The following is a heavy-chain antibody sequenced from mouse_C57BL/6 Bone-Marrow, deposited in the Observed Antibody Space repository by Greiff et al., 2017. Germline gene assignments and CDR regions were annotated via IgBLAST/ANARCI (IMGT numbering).Heavy chain of an antibody. CDR2: IDPENGDT. CDR3: TLHYYGSSYRYWYFDV. J-gene: IGHJ1*03. CDR1: GFNIKDDY. V-gene: IGHV14-4*01. D-gene: IGHD1-1*01. Sequence: VQLQQSGAELVRPGASVKLSCTASGFNIKDDYMHWVKQRPEQGLEWIGWIDPENGDTEYASKFQGKATITADTSSNTAYLQLSSLTSEDISVYYCTLHYYGSSYRYWYFDVWGTGTTVTVSS.